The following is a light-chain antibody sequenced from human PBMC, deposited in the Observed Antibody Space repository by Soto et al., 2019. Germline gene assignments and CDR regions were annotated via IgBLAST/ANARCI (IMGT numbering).Light chain of an antibody. CDR1: QSISSKY. J-gene: IGKJ1*01. CDR2: GAS. Sequence: IVVTQSPGTLSLSTGERTTLSCRASQSISSKYLAWYQQKLGQAPRLLIYGASSRATGIPDRFSGSGSGTDFTLTISRLDPEDFAVYYCHQYDNSPWTFGQGTKVDIK. CDR3: HQYDNSPWT. V-gene: IGKV3-20*01.